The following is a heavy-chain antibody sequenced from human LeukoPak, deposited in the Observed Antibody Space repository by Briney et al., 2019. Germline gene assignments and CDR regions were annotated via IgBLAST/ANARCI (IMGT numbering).Heavy chain of an antibody. CDR1: GFSLSTSGMC. V-gene: IGHV2-70*11. J-gene: IGHJ4*02. D-gene: IGHD4-17*01. CDR3: ARSMTTVTHFDY. Sequence: SGPTLVNPTQTLTLTCTFSGFSLSTSGMCVSWIRQPPGKALEWLARIDWDDDKYYSTSLKTRLTISKDTSKNQVVLTMTNMDPVDAATYYCARSMTTVTHFDYWGQGTLVTVSS. CDR2: IDWDDDK.